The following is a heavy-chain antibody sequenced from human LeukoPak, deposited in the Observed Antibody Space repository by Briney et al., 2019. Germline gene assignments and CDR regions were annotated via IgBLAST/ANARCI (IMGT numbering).Heavy chain of an antibody. J-gene: IGHJ4*02. CDR2: ISYDGSNK. V-gene: IGHV3-30*03. CDR1: GFTFSSYG. CDR3: ARDYPVAVAGFDY. Sequence: GGSLRLSCAASGFTFSSYGMHWVRQAPGKGLEWVAVISYDGSNKYYADSVKGRFTISRDNSKNTLYLQMNSLRAEDTAVYYCARDYPVAVAGFDYWGQGTLVTVSS. D-gene: IGHD6-19*01.